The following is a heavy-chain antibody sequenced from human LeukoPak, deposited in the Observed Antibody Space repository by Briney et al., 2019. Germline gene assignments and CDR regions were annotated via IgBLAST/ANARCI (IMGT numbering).Heavy chain of an antibody. CDR2: IYGSGRT. CDR1: GGSISSGGYP. D-gene: IGHD2-2*01. J-gene: IGHJ6*02. CDR3: ARDRIVVVPSAIGYYYGMDV. Sequence: MPSQTLSLTCTVSGGSISSGGYPWSWIRQHPGKGLEWIGNIYGSGRTYYNPSLKSRITISVDTSKNQFSLKLTSVTAADTAVYYCARDRIVVVPSAIGYYYGMDVWGQGTTVTVSS. V-gene: IGHV4-31*03.